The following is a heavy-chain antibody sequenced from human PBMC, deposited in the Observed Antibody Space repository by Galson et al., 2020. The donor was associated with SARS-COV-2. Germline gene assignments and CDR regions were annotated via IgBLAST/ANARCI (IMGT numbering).Heavy chain of an antibody. J-gene: IGHJ3*02. CDR1: AGSIKSGGNN. CDR3: ARQFISITIFGVVTDAFDI. Sequence: TLSLTCTVSAGSIKSGGNNCSWIRQPPGKSLEWIGYIYYSGSTYYNPSLKSRVTISVDTSKNQFSLKLSSVTAADTAVYYCARQFISITIFGVVTDAFDIWGQGTMGTVSS. CDR2: IYYSGST. V-gene: IGHV4-31*03. D-gene: IGHD3-3*01.